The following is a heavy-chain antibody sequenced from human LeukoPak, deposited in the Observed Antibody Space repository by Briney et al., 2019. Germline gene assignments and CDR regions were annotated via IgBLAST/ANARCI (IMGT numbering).Heavy chain of an antibody. CDR1: GYSISSGYY. Sequence: PSETLSLTCTVSGYSISSGYYWSWIRQPPGKGLEWIGEINHSGSTNYNPSLKSRVTISVDTSKNQFSLKLSSVTAADTAVYYCASLYGSGTWSDYWGQGTLVTVSS. CDR2: INHSGST. J-gene: IGHJ4*02. CDR3: ASLYGSGTWSDY. V-gene: IGHV4-38-2*02. D-gene: IGHD3-10*01.